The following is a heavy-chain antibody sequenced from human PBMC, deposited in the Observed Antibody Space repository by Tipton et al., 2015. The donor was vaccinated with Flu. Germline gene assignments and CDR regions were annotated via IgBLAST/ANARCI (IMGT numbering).Heavy chain of an antibody. CDR3: ARGDYGDYVWSRGWFDP. CDR1: GYSISSGYY. J-gene: IGHJ5*02. V-gene: IGHV4-38-2*01. Sequence: TLSLTCAVSGYSISSGYYWGWIRQPPGKGLEWIGSIYHSGSTYYNPSLKSRVTISVDTSKNQFSLKLSSVTAADTAVYYCARGDYGDYVWSRGWFDPWGQGTLVTVSS. D-gene: IGHD4-17*01. CDR2: IYHSGST.